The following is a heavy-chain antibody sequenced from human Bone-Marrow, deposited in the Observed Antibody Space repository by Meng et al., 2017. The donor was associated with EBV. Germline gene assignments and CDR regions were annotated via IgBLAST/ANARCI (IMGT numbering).Heavy chain of an antibody. CDR2: IYHSGST. CDR3: AREGGFYSSSPDY. V-gene: IGHV4-4*02. Sequence: QVPLQASGPGLVKPSAPLSPTCPVSGDSIRSLNWLSWARQSPGKGLEWIGEIYHSGSTNYNPSLKSRVTISVDEPKNQFSLKLTSVTAADTAVYYCAREGGFYSSSPDYWGPGTLVTVSS. D-gene: IGHD6-6*01. CDR1: GDSIRSLNW. J-gene: IGHJ4*02.